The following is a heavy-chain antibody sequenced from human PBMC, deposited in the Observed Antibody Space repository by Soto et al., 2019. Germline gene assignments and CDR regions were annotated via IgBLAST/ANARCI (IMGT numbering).Heavy chain of an antibody. Sequence: SETLSLTCAVSGYSISSGYYWGWIRQPPGKGLEWIGSIYHSGSTYYNPSLKSRVTISVDTSKNQFSLKLSSVTAADTAVYYCATVTLWGYSSNFDYWGQGTLVTVSS. V-gene: IGHV4-38-2*01. CDR3: ATVTLWGYSSNFDY. CDR2: IYHSGST. CDR1: GYSISSGYY. J-gene: IGHJ4*02. D-gene: IGHD6-13*01.